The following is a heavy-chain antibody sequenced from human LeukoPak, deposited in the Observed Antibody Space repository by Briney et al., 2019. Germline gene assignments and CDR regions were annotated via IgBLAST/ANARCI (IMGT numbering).Heavy chain of an antibody. CDR1: GGSFSGYY. D-gene: IGHD3-10*01. CDR2: INHSGST. CDR3: ARGGGADSRGVIDY. Sequence: PSETLSLTCAVYGGSFSGYYWSWIRQPPGKGLEWIGEINHSGSTNYNPSLKSRVTISVDTSKNQFSLKLSSVTAADTAVYYCARGGGADSRGVIDYWGQGTLVTVSS. J-gene: IGHJ4*02. V-gene: IGHV4-34*01.